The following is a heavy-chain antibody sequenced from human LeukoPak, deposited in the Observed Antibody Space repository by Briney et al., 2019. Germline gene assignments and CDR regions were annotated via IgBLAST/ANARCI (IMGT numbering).Heavy chain of an antibody. CDR1: GGTFSSYA. D-gene: IGHD3-10*01. CDR2: IIPIFGTA. V-gene: IGHV1-69*05. J-gene: IGHJ4*02. Sequence: SVKVSCKASGGTFSSYAISWVRQAPGQGLEWMGRIIPIFGTANYAQKLQGRVTMTTDTSTSTAYMELRSLRSDDTAVYHCARASAFMVRGVIIPNDYWGQGTLVTVSS. CDR3: ARASAFMVRGVIIPNDY.